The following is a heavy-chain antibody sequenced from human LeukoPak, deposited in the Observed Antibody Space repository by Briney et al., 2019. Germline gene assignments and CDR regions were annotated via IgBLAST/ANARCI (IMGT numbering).Heavy chain of an antibody. V-gene: IGHV4-34*01. D-gene: IGHD2-2*01. CDR3: ARRVVPAARSSRWFDP. J-gene: IGHJ5*02. CDR1: GGSFSGYY. CDR2: INRSGST. Sequence: SETLSLTCAVYGGSFSGYYWSWIRQPPGKGLEWIGEINRSGSTNYNPSLKSRVTISVDTSKNQFSLKLSSVTAADTAVYYCARRVVPAARSSRWFDPWGQGTLVTVSS.